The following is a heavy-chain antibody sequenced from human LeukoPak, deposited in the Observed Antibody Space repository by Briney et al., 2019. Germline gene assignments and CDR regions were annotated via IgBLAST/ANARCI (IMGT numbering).Heavy chain of an antibody. CDR3: ARGVYYYDSSGLLKVGNWDDAFDI. Sequence: SETLSLTCTVSGGSISSYYWSWIRQPPGKGLEWIGYIYYSGSTNYNPSLKSRVTISVDTSKNQFSLKLSSVTAADMAVYYCARGVYYYDSSGLLKVGNWDDAFDIWGQGTMITVSS. D-gene: IGHD3-22*01. V-gene: IGHV4-59*08. CDR2: IYYSGST. CDR1: GGSISSYY. J-gene: IGHJ3*02.